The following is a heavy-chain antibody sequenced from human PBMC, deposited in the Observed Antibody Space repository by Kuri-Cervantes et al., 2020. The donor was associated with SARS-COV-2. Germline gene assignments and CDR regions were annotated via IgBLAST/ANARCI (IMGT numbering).Heavy chain of an antibody. D-gene: IGHD5-24*01. J-gene: IGHJ4*02. Sequence: SVKVSCKASGGTFSSYTISWVRQAPGQGLEWMGGIIPIIGTANYAQKFQGRVTITADKSTSTAYMELSSLRSEDTAVYYCARDDGSLSNFDYWGQGTLVTVSS. CDR2: IIPIIGTA. V-gene: IGHV1-69*06. CDR1: GGTFSSYT. CDR3: ARDDGSLSNFDY.